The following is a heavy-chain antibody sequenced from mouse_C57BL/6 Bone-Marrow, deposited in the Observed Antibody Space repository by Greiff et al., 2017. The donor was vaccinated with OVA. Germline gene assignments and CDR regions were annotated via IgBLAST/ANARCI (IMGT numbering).Heavy chain of an antibody. CDR2: IYPGDGDT. D-gene: IGHD2-3*01. J-gene: IGHJ2*01. CDR1: GYAFSSSW. Sequence: VKLQESGPELVKPGASVKISCKASGYAFSSSWMNWVKQRPGKGLEWIGRIYPGDGDTNYNGKFKGKATLTADKSSSTAYMQLSNLTSEDSAVYFCARHEDGYYASYFDYWGQGTTLTVSS. CDR3: ARHEDGYYASYFDY. V-gene: IGHV1-82*01.